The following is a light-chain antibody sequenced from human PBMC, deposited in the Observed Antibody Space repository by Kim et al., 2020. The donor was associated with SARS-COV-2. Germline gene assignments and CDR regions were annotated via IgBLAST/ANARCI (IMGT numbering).Light chain of an antibody. J-gene: IGKJ3*01. V-gene: IGKV3-11*01. CDR2: DAS. CDR3: QQRSNLPPN. Sequence: EIVLTQSPATLSLSPGERATLSCRASQSVSSYLAWYKQKPGQAPRLLISDASNRATGIPARCSGSGSGTDFTLTISSLEPEDFAVYYCQQRSNLPPNFGPGTKVDIK. CDR1: QSVSSY.